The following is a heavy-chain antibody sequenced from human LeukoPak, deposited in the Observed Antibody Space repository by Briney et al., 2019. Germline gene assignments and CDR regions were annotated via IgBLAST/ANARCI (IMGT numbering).Heavy chain of an antibody. CDR2: ISGGST. Sequence: GGSLRLSCAASGFTVSSNELSWVRQAPGKGLEWVSSISGGSTYYADSRKGRFTISRDNSKNTLHLQMNSLRAEDTAVYYCKLTYDFWSGSLYNWFDPWGQGTLVTVSS. J-gene: IGHJ5*02. CDR3: KLTYDFWSGSLYNWFDP. D-gene: IGHD3-3*01. CDR1: GFTVSSNE. V-gene: IGHV3-38-3*01.